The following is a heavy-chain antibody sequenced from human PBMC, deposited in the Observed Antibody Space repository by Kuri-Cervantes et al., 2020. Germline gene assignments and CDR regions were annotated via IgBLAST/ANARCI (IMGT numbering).Heavy chain of an antibody. D-gene: IGHD2-2*01. V-gene: IGHV4-39*01. CDR1: GGSISSSSYY. Sequence: SETLSLTCTVSGGSISSSSYYWGWIRQPPGKGLEWFGSIYYSGSTYYNPSLKSRVTISVDTSKNQFSLKLSPVTAADTAVYYCARLTSTSSYWFDPWGQGTLVTVSS. J-gene: IGHJ5*02. CDR3: ARLTSTSSYWFDP. CDR2: IYYSGST.